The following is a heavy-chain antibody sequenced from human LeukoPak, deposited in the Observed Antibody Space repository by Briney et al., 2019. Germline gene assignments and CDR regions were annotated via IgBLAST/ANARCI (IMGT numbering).Heavy chain of an antibody. Sequence: PSETLSLTCTVSGGSISSYYWSWIRQPPGKGLEWIGYIYYSGSTNYNPSLKSRVTISVDTSKYQFSLKLSSVTAADTAVYYCARSLSIFGVVPYWYFDLWGRGTLVTVSS. CDR3: ARSLSIFGVVPYWYFDL. D-gene: IGHD3-3*01. CDR1: GGSISSYY. V-gene: IGHV4-59*01. J-gene: IGHJ2*01. CDR2: IYYSGST.